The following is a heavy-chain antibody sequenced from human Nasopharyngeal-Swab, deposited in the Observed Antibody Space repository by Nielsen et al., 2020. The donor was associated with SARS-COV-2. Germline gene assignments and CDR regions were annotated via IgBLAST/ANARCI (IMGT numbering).Heavy chain of an antibody. V-gene: IGHV3-30-3*01. CDR3: ASLGDSSGYYYRIDGYAHDAHDAFDI. Sequence: WIRQPPGKGLEWGAVISYDGSNKYYADSVKGRFTISRDNSKNTLYLQMNSLRAEDTAAYYCASLGDSSGYYYRIDGYAHDAHDAFDIWGQGTMVTVSS. D-gene: IGHD3-22*01. CDR2: ISYDGSNK. J-gene: IGHJ3*02.